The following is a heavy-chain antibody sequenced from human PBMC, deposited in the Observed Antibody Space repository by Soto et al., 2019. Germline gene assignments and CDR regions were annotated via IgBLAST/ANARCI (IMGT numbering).Heavy chain of an antibody. D-gene: IGHD6-19*01. Sequence: ASVKVSCKASGYTFTSYGISWVRQAPGQGLEWMGWISAYNGNTNYAQELQGRVTMTTDTSTSTAYMELRSLRSDDTAVYYCAGDRFLGSGWPELGYWGQGTLVTVSS. CDR1: GYTFTSYG. J-gene: IGHJ4*02. V-gene: IGHV1-18*01. CDR3: AGDRFLGSGWPELGY. CDR2: ISAYNGNT.